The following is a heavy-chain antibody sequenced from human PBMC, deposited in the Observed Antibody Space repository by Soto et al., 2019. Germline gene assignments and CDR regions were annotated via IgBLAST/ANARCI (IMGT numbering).Heavy chain of an antibody. CDR2: ISSSSSTI. J-gene: IGHJ4*02. CDR3: ARDYSGYDSAFEIDY. D-gene: IGHD5-12*01. CDR1: GFTFSSYS. V-gene: IGHV3-48*01. Sequence: GGSLRLSCAASGFTFSSYSMNWVRQAPGKGLEWVSYISSSSSTIYYADSVKGRFTISRDNAKNSLYLQMNSLRAEDTAVYYCARDYSGYDSAFEIDYWGQGTLVTVSS.